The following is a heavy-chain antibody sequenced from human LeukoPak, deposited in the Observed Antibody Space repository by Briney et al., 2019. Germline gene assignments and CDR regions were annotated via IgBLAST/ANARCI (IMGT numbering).Heavy chain of an antibody. CDR3: ARHPSARVFFDY. V-gene: IGHV4-39*01. Sequence: PSETLSLTCTVSGGSISSSSYYWGWIRQPPGKGLEWIGSLYYSGSTYYNPSLKSRVTISVDTSKNQFSLNLKSVTAADTAVYYCARHPSARVFFDYWGQGTLVTVSS. CDR2: LYYSGST. CDR1: GGSISSSSYY. J-gene: IGHJ4*02. D-gene: IGHD3-3*01.